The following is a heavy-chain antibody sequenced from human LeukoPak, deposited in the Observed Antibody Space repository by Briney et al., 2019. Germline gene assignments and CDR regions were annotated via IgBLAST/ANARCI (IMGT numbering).Heavy chain of an antibody. Sequence: PGGSLRLSCAASGFTFSSYEMNWVRQAPGKGLEWIGSIYYSGTTNYNPSLKSRVTISADKSISTAYLQWRSLKASDTAMYYCARLTYYYNSSGYIADYWGQGTQVTISS. CDR1: GFTFSSYE. CDR3: ARLTYYYNSSGYIADY. CDR2: IYYSGTT. V-gene: IGHV5-10-1*04. D-gene: IGHD3-22*01. J-gene: IGHJ4*02.